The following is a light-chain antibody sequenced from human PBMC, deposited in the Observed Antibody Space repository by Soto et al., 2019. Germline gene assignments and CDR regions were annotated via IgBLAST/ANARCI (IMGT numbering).Light chain of an antibody. CDR1: QSVSSY. CDR3: QQYGSSRT. V-gene: IGKV3-20*01. Sequence: MTQSPATVSVSPGESATLSCRASQSVSSYLAWYQQKPGQAPRLLIYGASSRATGIPDRFSGSGSGTDFTLTISRLEPEDFAVYYCQQYGSSRTVGQGTKVDIK. CDR2: GAS. J-gene: IGKJ1*01.